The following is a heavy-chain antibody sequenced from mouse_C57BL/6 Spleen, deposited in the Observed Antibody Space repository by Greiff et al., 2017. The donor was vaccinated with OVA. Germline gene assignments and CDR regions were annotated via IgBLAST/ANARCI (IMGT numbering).Heavy chain of an antibody. CDR1: GYAFSSYW. V-gene: IGHV1-80*01. J-gene: IGHJ4*01. CDR3: ARGYYGNYGVFYYAMDY. D-gene: IGHD2-1*01. Sequence: VQLQQSGAELVKPGASVKISCKASGYAFSSYWMNWVKQRPGKGLEWIGQIYPGDGDTNYNGKFKGKATLTADKSSSTAYMQLSSLTSEDSAVYFCARGYYGNYGVFYYAMDYWGQGTSVTVSS. CDR2: IYPGDGDT.